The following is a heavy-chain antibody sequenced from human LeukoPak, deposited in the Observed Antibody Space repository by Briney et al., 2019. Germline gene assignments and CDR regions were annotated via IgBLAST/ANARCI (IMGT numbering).Heavy chain of an antibody. CDR2: IYTSGST. CDR3: ARGPNSSSWYGYYYYGMDV. CDR1: GGSISSYY. J-gene: IGHJ6*02. Sequence: SETLSLTCTVSGGSISSYYWSWIRQPPGKGLEWIGYIYTSGSTNYNPSLKSRVTISVDTSKNQFSLKLSSVTAADTAVYYCARGPNSSSWYGYYYYGMDVWGQGTTVTVSS. D-gene: IGHD6-13*01. V-gene: IGHV4-4*09.